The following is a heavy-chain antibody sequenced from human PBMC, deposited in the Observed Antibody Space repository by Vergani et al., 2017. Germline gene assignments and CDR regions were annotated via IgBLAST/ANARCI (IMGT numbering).Heavy chain of an antibody. V-gene: IGHV3-21*01. Sequence: EVQLVESGGGLVKPGGSLRLSCAASGFTFSSYSMNWVRQAPGKGLEWVSSIRSLSSYVYYADSVKGRFTISRDNANNSLYLQMNSLRAEDTAVYYCARDGYSGYDFPFDYWGQGTLVTVSS. CDR2: IRSLSSYV. D-gene: IGHD5-12*01. CDR3: ARDGYSGYDFPFDY. CDR1: GFTFSSYS. J-gene: IGHJ4*02.